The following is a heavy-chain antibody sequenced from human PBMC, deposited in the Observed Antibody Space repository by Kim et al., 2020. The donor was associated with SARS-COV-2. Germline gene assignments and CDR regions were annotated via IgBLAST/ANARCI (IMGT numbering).Heavy chain of an antibody. CDR1: GFTFYSYS. CDR2: ISGSGADT. D-gene: IGHD3-22*01. Sequence: GGSLRLSCAASGFTFYSYSMSWVRQAPGKGLEWVSAISGSGADTYYGDSVKGRFTISRDNSKNTLYLQMSSLRAEDTAIYYCARDDVSYYESTPSPKADYWGQGTLVTVSS. CDR3: ARDDVSYYESTPSPKADY. J-gene: IGHJ4*02. V-gene: IGHV3-23*01.